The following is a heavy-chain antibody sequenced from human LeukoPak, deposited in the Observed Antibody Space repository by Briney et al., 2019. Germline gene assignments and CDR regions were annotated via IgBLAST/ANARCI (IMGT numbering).Heavy chain of an antibody. V-gene: IGHV3-23*01. Sequence: PGGSLRLSCAASGFTFSSYAMSWVRQAPGKGLEWVSAISGSGGSTYYADSVKGRFTISRDNSKNTLYLRMNSLRAEDTAVYYCAKGDVFYYYYGMDVWGQGTTVTVSS. CDR3: AKGDVFYYYYGMDV. J-gene: IGHJ6*02. CDR1: GFTFSSYA. D-gene: IGHD3-10*02. CDR2: ISGSGGST.